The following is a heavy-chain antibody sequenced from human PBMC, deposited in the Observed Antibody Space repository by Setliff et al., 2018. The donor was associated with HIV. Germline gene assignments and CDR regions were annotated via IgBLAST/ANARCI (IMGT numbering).Heavy chain of an antibody. J-gene: IGHJ4*02. Sequence: SETLSLTCSVSGGSFSGYYWSWIRQPPGKGLEWIGYIYIYNSGSTNYNPSLTSQVTISADTSRNQFSLKLTSVTAADTAIYYCARGVNFDYWGQGTQVTVSS. D-gene: IGHD3-3*01. CDR2: IYIYNSGST. CDR1: GGSFSGYY. V-gene: IGHV4-59*01. CDR3: ARGVNFDY.